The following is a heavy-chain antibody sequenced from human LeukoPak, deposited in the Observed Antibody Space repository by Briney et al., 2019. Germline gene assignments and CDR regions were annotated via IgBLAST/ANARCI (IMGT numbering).Heavy chain of an antibody. D-gene: IGHD4-23*01. J-gene: IGHJ3*02. V-gene: IGHV1-8*01. CDR2: MNPNSGNT. CDR1: GYTFTSYD. CDR3: ARERRQVVTSRDAFDI. Sequence: ASVKVSCKASGYTFTSYDINWVRQATGQGLEWMGWMNPNSGNTGYAQKFQDRVTMTRNTSISTAYMELSSLRSEDTAVYYCARERRQVVTSRDAFDIWGQGTMVTVSS.